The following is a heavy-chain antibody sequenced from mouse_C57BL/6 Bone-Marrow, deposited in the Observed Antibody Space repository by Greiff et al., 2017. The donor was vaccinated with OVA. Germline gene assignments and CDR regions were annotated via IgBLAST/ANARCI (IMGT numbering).Heavy chain of an antibody. CDR2: IDPSDSYT. Sequence: QVQLKQPGAELVMPGASVKLSCKASGYTFTSYWMHWVKQRPGQGLEWIGEIDPSDSYTNYNQKFKGKSTLTVDKSSSTAYMQLSSLTSEDSAVYYCARGYYGSSYLYFDYWGQGTTLTVSS. J-gene: IGHJ2*01. CDR3: ARGYYGSSYLYFDY. CDR1: GYTFTSYW. D-gene: IGHD1-1*01. V-gene: IGHV1-69*01.